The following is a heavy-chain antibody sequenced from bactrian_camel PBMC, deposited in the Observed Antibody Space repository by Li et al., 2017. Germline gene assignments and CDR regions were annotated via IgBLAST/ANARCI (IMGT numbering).Heavy chain of an antibody. CDR1: GFTSHACS. J-gene: IGHJ4*01. D-gene: IGHD8*01. CDR2: ISPDGTT. CDR3: QSRCFRDGNWRLV. V-gene: IGHV3S53*01. Sequence: QLVESGGGLVQPGGSLRLSCTAPGFTSHACSMDWYRQAEGKQREWVSAISPDGTTKLADSIKGRFTISQDKDKDTVYLQLNSATPEDTAMYSCQSRCFRDGNWRLVRGKGTQVTVS.